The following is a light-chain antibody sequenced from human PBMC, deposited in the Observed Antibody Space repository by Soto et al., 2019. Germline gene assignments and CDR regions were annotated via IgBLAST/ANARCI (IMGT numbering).Light chain of an antibody. Sequence: QSALTQPPSASGSPGQAVTISCTGTSSDFGGYHYVSWYQQHPGKAPKLMIYEVSKRPSVVPDRFSGSKSGNTASLTVSGLQAEDAADYYCSSYAGSNNFGVFGTGTKVTVL. CDR2: EVS. CDR3: SSYAGSNNFGV. J-gene: IGLJ1*01. CDR1: SSDFGGYHY. V-gene: IGLV2-8*01.